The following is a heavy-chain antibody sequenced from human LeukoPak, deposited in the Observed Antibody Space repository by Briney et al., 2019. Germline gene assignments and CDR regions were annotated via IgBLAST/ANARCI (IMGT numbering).Heavy chain of an antibody. D-gene: IGHD3-10*01. CDR2: IYYSGST. Sequence: PSETLSLTCTVSGGSISSGGYYWSWIRQHPGKGLEWIGYIYYSGSTYYNPSLKSRVTISVDTSKNQFSLKLSSVTAADTAVYYCARDTYYYGSGSYYPRRLWGQGTLVTVSS. CDR1: GGSISSGGYY. CDR3: ARDTYYYGSGSYYPRRL. V-gene: IGHV4-31*03. J-gene: IGHJ4*02.